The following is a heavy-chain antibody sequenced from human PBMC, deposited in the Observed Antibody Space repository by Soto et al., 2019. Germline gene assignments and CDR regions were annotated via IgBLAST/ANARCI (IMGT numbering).Heavy chain of an antibody. CDR3: ARARIVATIEEYYFDY. J-gene: IGHJ4*02. Sequence: QVQLVQSGAEVKKPGASVKVSCKASGYTFTSYAMHWVRQAPGQRLEWMGWINAGNGNTKYSQKFQGRVTITRDTSASTADMELSSLRSEDTAVYYCARARIVATIEEYYFDYWGQGTLVTVSS. D-gene: IGHD5-12*01. CDR2: INAGNGNT. CDR1: GYTFTSYA. V-gene: IGHV1-3*01.